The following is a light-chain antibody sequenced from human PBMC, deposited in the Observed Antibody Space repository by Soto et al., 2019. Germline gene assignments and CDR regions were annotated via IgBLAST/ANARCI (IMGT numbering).Light chain of an antibody. CDR2: AVS. V-gene: IGLV2-14*01. J-gene: IGLJ1*01. Sequence: QSVRTQPASVSGSPGQAITISCTGTSSDVGLYDYVSWYQQHPGKAPQLMIYAVSNRPSGVSNRFSASKSGNTASLFISGLQAEDEADYYCSSYTSDSSYVFGSGTKVTVL. CDR1: SSDVGLYDY. CDR3: SSYTSDSSYV.